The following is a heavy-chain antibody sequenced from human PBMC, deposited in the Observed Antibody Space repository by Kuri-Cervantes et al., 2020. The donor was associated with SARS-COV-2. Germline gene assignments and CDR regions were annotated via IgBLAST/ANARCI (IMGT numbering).Heavy chain of an antibody. CDR3: ARDSVATIEGYYYYYMDV. J-gene: IGHJ6*03. D-gene: IGHD5-12*01. CDR1: GYTFTGYY. Sequence: ASVKVSCKASGYTFTGYYMHWVRQAPGQGHEWMGWINPNSGGTNYAQKFQGRVTMTRDTSISTAYMELSRLRSDDTAVYYCARDSVATIEGYYYYYMDVWGKGTTVTVSS. CDR2: INPNSGGT. V-gene: IGHV1-2*02.